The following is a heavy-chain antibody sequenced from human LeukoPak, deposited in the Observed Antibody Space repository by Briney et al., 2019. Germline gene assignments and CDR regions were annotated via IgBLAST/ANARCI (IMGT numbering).Heavy chain of an antibody. D-gene: IGHD6-19*01. CDR2: INHSGST. Sequence: SETLSLTCAVYGGSFSGYYWSWIRQPPGKGLEWIGEINHSGSTNYNPSLKSRVTISVDTSKNQSSLKLSSVTAADTAVYYCASIGSGWDDFDYWGQGTLVTVSS. J-gene: IGHJ4*02. V-gene: IGHV4-34*01. CDR3: ASIGSGWDDFDY. CDR1: GGSFSGYY.